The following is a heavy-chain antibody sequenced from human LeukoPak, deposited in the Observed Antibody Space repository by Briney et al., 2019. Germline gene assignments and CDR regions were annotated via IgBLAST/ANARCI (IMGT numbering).Heavy chain of an antibody. D-gene: IGHD2-21*01. V-gene: IGHV3-15*01. CDR2: IKSKTDGGTT. J-gene: IGHJ4*02. Sequence: GGSLRLSCAASGFTFSNAWMSWVRQAPGKGLEWVGRIKSKTDGGTTDYAAPVKGRFTISRDDSKNTLYLQMSSLKTEDTAVYYCTTDYSIAYDYFDYWGQGTLVTVSS. CDR3: TTDYSIAYDYFDY. CDR1: GFTFSNAW.